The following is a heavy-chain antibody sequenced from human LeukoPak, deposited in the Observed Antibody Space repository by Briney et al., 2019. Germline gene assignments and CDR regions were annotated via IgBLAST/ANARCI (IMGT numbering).Heavy chain of an antibody. CDR2: ISWNSGSI. J-gene: IGHJ4*02. CDR1: GFTFEDYA. CDR3: VRFQQQIL. D-gene: IGHD3-3*01. V-gene: IGHV3-9*01. Sequence: GGSLRLSCSASGFTFEDYAMHWVRQAPGKGLEWVSGISWNSGSIGYADSVKGRFTISRDNAKNSLYLQMNSLRAEDTASYYCVRFQQQILWGQGTLVTVSS.